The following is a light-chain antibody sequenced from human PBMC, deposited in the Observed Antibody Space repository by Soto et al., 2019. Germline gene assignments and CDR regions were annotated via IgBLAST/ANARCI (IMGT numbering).Light chain of an antibody. CDR1: SSDVGGYNY. CDR3: SSYTSSSTL. V-gene: IGLV2-14*01. CDR2: EVS. J-gene: IGLJ1*01. Sequence: QSALTQPPSASGSPGQSVTICCTGTSSDVGGYNYVSWYQQHPGKAPKLMIYEVSKRPSGVSNRFSGSKSGNTASLTISGLQAEDVADYYCSSYTSSSTLFGTGTKVTVL.